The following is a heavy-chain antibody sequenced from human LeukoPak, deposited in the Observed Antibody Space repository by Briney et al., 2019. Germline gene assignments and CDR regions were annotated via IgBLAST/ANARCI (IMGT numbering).Heavy chain of an antibody. CDR1: GYTFTGHY. D-gene: IGHD3-16*01. CDR3: AISPGVMITFGGAPATDYFDY. J-gene: IGHJ4*02. Sequence: ASVKVSCKASGYTFTGHYMHWVRQAPGQGLEWMGWINPNSGGTNYAQKFQGRVTMTRDTSISTAYMEVSRLRSDDTAVYYCAISPGVMITFGGAPATDYFDYWGQGTLVTVSS. CDR2: INPNSGGT. V-gene: IGHV1-2*02.